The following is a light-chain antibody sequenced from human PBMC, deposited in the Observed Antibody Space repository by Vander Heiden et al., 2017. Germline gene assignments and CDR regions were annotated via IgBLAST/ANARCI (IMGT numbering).Light chain of an antibody. CDR1: SSNFGKSF. CDR3: GTWDSGLRVGV. Sequence: QSVLTQPPPVSAAPGQKVTISCSGSSSNFGKSFVSWYQQVRGTAPKLLIYDNDKRPSGTPARFSGSKSGTSATLDITGLQTGDEADYYCGTWDSGLRVGVFGTGTKLTVL. CDR2: DND. J-gene: IGLJ3*02. V-gene: IGLV1-51*01.